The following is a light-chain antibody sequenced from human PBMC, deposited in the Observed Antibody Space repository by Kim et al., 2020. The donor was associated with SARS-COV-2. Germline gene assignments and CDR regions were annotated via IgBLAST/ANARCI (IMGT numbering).Light chain of an antibody. CDR3: QQSVSVPLT. Sequence: ASVGDRVTITCRASQNIDNYLNWYQQKAGKAPKPLIYTATSLQSGVPSRFSGSRSGTDFTLIISSLQPEDSATYYCQQSVSVPLTFGGGTKVDIK. CDR1: QNIDNY. J-gene: IGKJ4*01. CDR2: TAT. V-gene: IGKV1-39*01.